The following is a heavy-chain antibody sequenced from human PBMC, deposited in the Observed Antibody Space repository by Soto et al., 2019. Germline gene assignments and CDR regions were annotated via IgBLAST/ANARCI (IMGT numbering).Heavy chain of an antibody. CDR1: GGSISSGDYY. Sequence: SETLSLTCTVSGGSISSGDYYWSWIRQPPGKGLEWIGYIYYSGSTYYNPSLKSRVTISVDTSKNQFSLKLSSGTAADTAVYYCARTKGSSNPFWSGYPTWYYMDVWGKGTTVTVSS. CDR2: IYYSGST. D-gene: IGHD3-3*01. J-gene: IGHJ6*03. CDR3: ARTKGSSNPFWSGYPTWYYMDV. V-gene: IGHV4-30-4*01.